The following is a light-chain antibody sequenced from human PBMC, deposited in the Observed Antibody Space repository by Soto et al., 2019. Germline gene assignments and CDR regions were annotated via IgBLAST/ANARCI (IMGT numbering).Light chain of an antibody. J-gene: IGKJ5*01. CDR3: QQLDTYPIT. V-gene: IGKV1-9*01. Sequence: IQLTQSPSSLSPSVGDRVTITCRASQGISSYLAWYQQKPGKAPKLLIYASSTLQSGVPSRLSGSGSGTDFTLTISSLQPEDFATYYCQQLDTYPITFGQGTRLEIK. CDR1: QGISSY. CDR2: ASS.